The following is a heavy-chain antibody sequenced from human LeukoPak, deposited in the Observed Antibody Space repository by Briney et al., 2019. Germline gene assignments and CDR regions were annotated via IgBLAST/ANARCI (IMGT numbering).Heavy chain of an antibody. V-gene: IGHV4-39*07. Sequence: PSETLSLTCTVSGGSISSSSYYWGWIRQPPGKGLEWIGSIYYSGSTNYNPSLKSRVTISVDTSKNQFSLKLSSVTAADTAVYYCARGRRRWLQTSAEYFQHWGQGTLVTVSS. J-gene: IGHJ1*01. CDR3: ARGRRRWLQTSAEYFQH. D-gene: IGHD5-24*01. CDR2: IYYSGST. CDR1: GGSISSSSYY.